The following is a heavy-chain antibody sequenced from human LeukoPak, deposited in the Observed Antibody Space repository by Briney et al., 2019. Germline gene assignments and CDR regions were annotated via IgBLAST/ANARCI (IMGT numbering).Heavy chain of an antibody. V-gene: IGHV3-21*01. J-gene: IGHJ6*02. D-gene: IGHD5-12*01. CDR3: AREARVATGSMDV. Sequence: GGSLRLSCAASGFTFSSYSMNWVRQAPGKRLEWVSSISSSSSYIYYADSVKGRFTISRDNAKNSLYLQMNSLRAEDTAVYYCAREARVATGSMDVWGQGTTVTVSS. CDR2: ISSSSSYI. CDR1: GFTFSSYS.